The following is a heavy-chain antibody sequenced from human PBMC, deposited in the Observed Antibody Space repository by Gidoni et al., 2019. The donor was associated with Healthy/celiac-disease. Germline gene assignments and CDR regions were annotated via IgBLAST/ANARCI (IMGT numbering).Heavy chain of an antibody. CDR3: ARLRSSGYYGSGEDAFDI. CDR1: RYCFTIYW. J-gene: IGHJ3*02. CDR2: LVPSYAYT. V-gene: IGHV5-10-1*03. D-gene: IGHD3-22*01. Sequence: EVQLVQSGAAVQAPVETLRFSCTGSRYCFTIYWISLVRQMPGKVLEWMGSLVPSYAYTNDSPSFQGNVTISADNSISTASLQWSSLKASDTGMYYCARLRSSGYYGSGEDAFDIWGQGTMVTVSS.